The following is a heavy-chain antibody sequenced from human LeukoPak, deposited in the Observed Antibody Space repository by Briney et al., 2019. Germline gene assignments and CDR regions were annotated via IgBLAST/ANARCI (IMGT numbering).Heavy chain of an antibody. V-gene: IGHV1-18*01. CDR1: GYTYSDYG. CDR2: ISTYNGNT. D-gene: IGHD3-10*01. CDR3: ARSMVRAVTQVASDY. Sequence: ASVKVSCKASGYTYSDYGISWVRQAPGQGLEWMGWISTYNGNTIYAEKLQGRVTITTDTSTSTAYMELRSLRSDDTAVYYCARSMVRAVTQVASDYWGQGTLVTVSS. J-gene: IGHJ4*02.